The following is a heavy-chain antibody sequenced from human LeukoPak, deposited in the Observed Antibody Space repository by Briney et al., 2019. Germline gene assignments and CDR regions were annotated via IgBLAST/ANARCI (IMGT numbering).Heavy chain of an antibody. V-gene: IGHV4-39*07. J-gene: IGHJ6*03. Sequence: SETLSLTCIISGASISSSAYYWGWIRQPPGKGLEWIGTIYYSGNTNYNPSLKSRVTMSVDTSKNQFSLKLSSVTAADTAVYYCARGYNAGYYYYYMDVWGKGTTVTISS. CDR3: ARGYNAGYYYYYMDV. CDR2: IYYSGNT. D-gene: IGHD1-1*01. CDR1: GASISSSAYY.